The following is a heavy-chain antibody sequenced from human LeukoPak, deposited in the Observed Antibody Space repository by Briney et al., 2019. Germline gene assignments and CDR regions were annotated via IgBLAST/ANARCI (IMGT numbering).Heavy chain of an antibody. V-gene: IGHV3-74*01. D-gene: IGHD6-19*01. CDR1: GFTFSGYW. J-gene: IGHJ4*02. Sequence: GGSLRLSCAAPGFTFSGYWMHWVRQAPGKGLLWVSHIDSDGSSTNYADSVKGRFTISRDNAKNTLYLQMNSLRAEDTAVYYCARALRLAVNLDYWGQGTLVTVSS. CDR2: IDSDGSST. CDR3: ARALRLAVNLDY.